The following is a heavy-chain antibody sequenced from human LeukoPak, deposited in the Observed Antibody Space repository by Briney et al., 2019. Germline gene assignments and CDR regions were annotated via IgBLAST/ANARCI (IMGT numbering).Heavy chain of an antibody. V-gene: IGHV4-31*03. J-gene: IGHJ4*02. CDR1: GASISGGGYY. CDR2: IDDSGKT. D-gene: IGHD3-22*01. Sequence: SQTLSLTCTVSGASISGGGYYWSWIRQHPGKGLEWIGFIDDSGKTYCIPSLRSRVSMPVDTSKKQFSLRLNSVTAADTAVYYCARDQGGYDSSAFDFWGQGILVIISS. CDR3: ARDQGGYDSSAFDF.